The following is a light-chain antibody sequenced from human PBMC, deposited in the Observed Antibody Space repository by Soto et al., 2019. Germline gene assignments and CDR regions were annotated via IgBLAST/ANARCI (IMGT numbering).Light chain of an antibody. Sequence: QPVLTQSPSASASLGASVKLTCTLSSGHSSYAIAWHQQQPEKGPRYLMKLNSDGSHSKGDGIPDRFSGSSSGAERYLTISSLQSEDEADYYCQTGGVFGTGTKLTVL. V-gene: IGLV4-69*01. CDR2: LNSDGSH. J-gene: IGLJ1*01. CDR1: SGHSSYA. CDR3: QTGGV.